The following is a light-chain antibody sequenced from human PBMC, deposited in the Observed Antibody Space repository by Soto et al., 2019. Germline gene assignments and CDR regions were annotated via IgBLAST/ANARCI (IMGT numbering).Light chain of an antibody. V-gene: IGLV2-14*03. CDR1: SSDVGAYNY. CDR2: DVS. Sequence: QSVLTQPASVSGSPGQSITISCTGTSSDVGAYNYVSWYQQHPGEVPKLMIYDVSDRPSGVSNRFSGSKSGNTASLTISGLQTEDEADYYCSSFTTSNSDVFGTGTKLTVL. J-gene: IGLJ1*01. CDR3: SSFTTSNSDV.